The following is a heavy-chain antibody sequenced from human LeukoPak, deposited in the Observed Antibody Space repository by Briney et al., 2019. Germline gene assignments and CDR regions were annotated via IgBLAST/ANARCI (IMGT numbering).Heavy chain of an antibody. CDR3: ARVEVLRYFGHDY. CDR2: MHYSGNS. D-gene: IGHD3-9*01. J-gene: IGHJ4*02. Sequence: SETLSLTCTVSGDSISSDYWSWIRQPPGKGLEWIGYMHYSGNSAYNPSLKSRVTMSLDTSKNQFSLKLSSVTAADTAVYYCARVEVLRYFGHDYWGQGTLVTVSS. V-gene: IGHV4-59*01. CDR1: GDSISSDY.